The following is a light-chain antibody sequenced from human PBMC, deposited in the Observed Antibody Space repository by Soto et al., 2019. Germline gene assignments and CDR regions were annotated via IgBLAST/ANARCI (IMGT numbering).Light chain of an antibody. CDR2: GAS. CDR1: QSVSDN. J-gene: IGKJ4*01. Sequence: ETVLTQSPGTLSLSPGERAILSCRASQSVSDNLAWYQQKPGQAPRLLIYGASIRATDIPARFSGSGSGTEFSLTISSLQSEDFAVYYCQQYNDWPLTFGGGTKVDIK. V-gene: IGKV3D-15*01. CDR3: QQYNDWPLT.